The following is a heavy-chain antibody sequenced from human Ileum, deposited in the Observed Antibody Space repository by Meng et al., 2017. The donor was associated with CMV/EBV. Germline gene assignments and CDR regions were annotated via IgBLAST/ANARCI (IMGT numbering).Heavy chain of an antibody. D-gene: IGHD2-2*01. CDR1: GFTFRSYW. V-gene: IGHV3-7*03. CDR2: IKQDGSET. J-gene: IGHJ6*02. CDR3: AKDRDCTSNSCPNYDMDV. Sequence: GGSLRLSCAASGFTFRSYWMSWVRQAPGKGLEWVANIKQDGSETYYVDSVKGRFTISRDNAKNTLYLQMNSLRAEDTALYFCAKDRDCTSNSCPNYDMDVWGQGTTVTVSS.